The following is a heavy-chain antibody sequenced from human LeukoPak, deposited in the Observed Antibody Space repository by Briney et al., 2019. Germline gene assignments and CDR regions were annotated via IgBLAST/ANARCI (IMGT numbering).Heavy chain of an antibody. CDR3: ARVPLIAAAPFDY. D-gene: IGHD6-13*01. V-gene: IGHV3-53*01. J-gene: IGHJ4*02. Sequence: GGSLRFSCAASGFTVSSHHMTWVRQAPGKGLEWVSVIYSGGSTYYADSVKGRFTISRDNSKNTMYLQMNSLRAGDTAVYYCARVPLIAAAPFDYWGQGTLVIVSS. CDR2: IYSGGST. CDR1: GFTVSSHH.